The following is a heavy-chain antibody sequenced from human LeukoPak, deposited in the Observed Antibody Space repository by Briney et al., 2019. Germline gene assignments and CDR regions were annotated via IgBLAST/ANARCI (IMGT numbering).Heavy chain of an antibody. CDR1: GYTFTGYY. D-gene: IGHD3-10*01. V-gene: IGHV1-2*02. CDR3: ATSGSSRSAFDI. CDR2: ITPNNGVS. Sequence: ASVKVSCKXSGYTFTGYYLHWVRQAPGHGLEWMGWITPNNGVSYYAQSFQGRVTMTSATSISTAYVELRSLRSDDTAVYYCATSGSSRSAFDIWGQGTMVTVSS. J-gene: IGHJ3*02.